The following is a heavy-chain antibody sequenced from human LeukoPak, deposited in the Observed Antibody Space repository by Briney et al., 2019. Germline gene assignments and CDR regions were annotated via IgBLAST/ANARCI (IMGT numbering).Heavy chain of an antibody. CDR3: ARAHYSSGWVPFDY. CDR1: GYTFTSYG. V-gene: IGHV1-2*02. CDR2: INPNSGGT. Sequence: ASVKVSCKASGYTFTSYGISWVRQAPGQGLEWMGWINPNSGGTNYAQKFQGRVTMTRDTSISTAYMELSRLRSDDTAVYYCARAHYSSGWVPFDYWGQGTLVTVSS. J-gene: IGHJ4*02. D-gene: IGHD6-19*01.